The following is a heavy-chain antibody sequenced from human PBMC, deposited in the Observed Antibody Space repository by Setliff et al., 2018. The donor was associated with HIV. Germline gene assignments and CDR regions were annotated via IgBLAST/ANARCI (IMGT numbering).Heavy chain of an antibody. D-gene: IGHD2-21*01. CDR1: GGSSSSSSFY. V-gene: IGHV4-39*01. CDR3: ARQVTVVGYFETAAGSFNY. CDR2: IYYSRST. Sequence: PSETLSLTCTVSGGSSSSSSFYWGWIRQPPGKGLEWIGTIYYSRSTYYNPSLKSRVTISTDTSKNQFSLKVRSVTAADTAVYYCARQVTVVGYFETAAGSFNYWGPGTLVTV. J-gene: IGHJ4*02.